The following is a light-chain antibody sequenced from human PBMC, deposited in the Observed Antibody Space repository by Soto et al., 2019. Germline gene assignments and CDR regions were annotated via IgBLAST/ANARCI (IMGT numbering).Light chain of an antibody. CDR3: QQYNTYSQT. CDR1: QTISSW. Sequence: DIQMTQSPSTLSGSVGDRVTITCRASQTISSWLAWYQQKPGKAPKLLIYDASNLEGGVPSRFSGTGSGTEFTLTISSLQPEDFATYYCQQYNTYSQTFGQGTKVDI. V-gene: IGKV1-5*01. J-gene: IGKJ1*01. CDR2: DAS.